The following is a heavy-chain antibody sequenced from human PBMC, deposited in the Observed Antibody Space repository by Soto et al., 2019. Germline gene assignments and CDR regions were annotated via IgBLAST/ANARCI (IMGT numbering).Heavy chain of an antibody. J-gene: IGHJ6*02. V-gene: IGHV1-69*06. CDR1: GGTFSSYA. Sequence: QVQVVQSGAEVKKPGSSVKVSCKASGGTFSSYAISWVRQAPGQGLEWMGGIIPIFGTANYAQKFQGRVTITADKSTSTAYMELSSPRTEDTAVYYCASLGGTKDYYYYGMGVWGQGTTVTVSS. CDR2: IIPIFGTA. CDR3: ASLGGTKDYYYYGMGV. D-gene: IGHD1-7*01.